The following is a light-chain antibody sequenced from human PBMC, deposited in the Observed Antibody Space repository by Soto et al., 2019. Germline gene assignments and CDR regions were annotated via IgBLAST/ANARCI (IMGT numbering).Light chain of an antibody. CDR3: QQYNSFSRT. CDR1: QSISSW. CDR2: DAS. J-gene: IGKJ1*01. Sequence: DIQMTQSPSTLSASVGDRVTITCRASQSISSWLAWYQQKSGRASKLLIYDASSLESGVPSRFSGSGSGTEFALTISSLQPDDFATYYCQQYNSFSRTFGQGTKVEIK. V-gene: IGKV1-5*01.